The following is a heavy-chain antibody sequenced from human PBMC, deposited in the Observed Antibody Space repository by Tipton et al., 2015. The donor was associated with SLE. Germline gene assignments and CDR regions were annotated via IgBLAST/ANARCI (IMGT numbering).Heavy chain of an antibody. Sequence: LRLSCAVYGGSFSGYYWSWIRQPPGKGLEWIGEINHSGSTNYNPSLKSRVTISVDKSKNQFSLKLSSVTAADTAVYYCARGTVTYYFDYWGQGTLVTVSS. CDR1: GGSFSGYY. D-gene: IGHD4-17*01. CDR2: INHSGST. J-gene: IGHJ4*02. V-gene: IGHV4-34*01. CDR3: ARGTVTYYFDY.